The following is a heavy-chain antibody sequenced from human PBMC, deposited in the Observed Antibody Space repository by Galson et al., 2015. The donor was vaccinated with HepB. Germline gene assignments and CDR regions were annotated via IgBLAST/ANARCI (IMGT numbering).Heavy chain of an antibody. J-gene: IGHJ5*02. V-gene: IGHV3-74*01. Sequence: SLRLSCAASGFTFSNFWMHWVRQAPGKGLVWLSHINSDGRSTKYLDSVRGRFTISRDNANNTLYLQMTSLRAEDTGVHFCARDNLENQLNWLDPWGRGTLVTVSS. CDR3: ARDNLENQLNWLDP. D-gene: IGHD1-1*01. CDR2: INSDGRST. CDR1: GFTFSNFW.